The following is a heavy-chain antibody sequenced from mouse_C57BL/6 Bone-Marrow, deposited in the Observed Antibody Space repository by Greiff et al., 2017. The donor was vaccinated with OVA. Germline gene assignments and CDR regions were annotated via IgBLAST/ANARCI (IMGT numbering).Heavy chain of an antibody. CDR2: INSDGGST. CDR3: ARLGYGSPHYYAMDY. CDR1: EYEFPSHD. J-gene: IGHJ4*01. V-gene: IGHV5-2*01. D-gene: IGHD1-1*01. Sequence: EVHLVESGGGLVQPGESLKLSCESNEYEFPSHDMSWVRKTPEKRLELVAAINSDGGSTYYPDTMERRFIISRDNTKKTLYLQMSSLRSEDTALYYCARLGYGSPHYYAMDYWGQGTSVTVSS.